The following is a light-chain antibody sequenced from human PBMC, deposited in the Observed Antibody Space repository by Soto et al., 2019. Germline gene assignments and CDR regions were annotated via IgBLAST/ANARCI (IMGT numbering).Light chain of an antibody. Sequence: EIGLTQSPGTLSLSPGERATLSCRASQSVSSSYLAWYQQKPGQAPRRLIYGASSRTTGIPDRFSGSGSGTDFTLTISKLEPEDFAVYFCQQYGCSRTFGQGTMVEIK. CDR1: QSVSSSY. J-gene: IGKJ1*01. V-gene: IGKV3-20*01. CDR3: QQYGCSRT. CDR2: GAS.